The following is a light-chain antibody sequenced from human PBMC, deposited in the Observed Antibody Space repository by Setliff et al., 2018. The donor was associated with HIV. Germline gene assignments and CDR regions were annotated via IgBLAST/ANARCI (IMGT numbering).Light chain of an antibody. CDR3: FSYGGETMRL. Sequence: QSALTQPPSASGSPGQSVTISCTGTSGDVGGYNYVSWYQQHPGKAPKLMIYEVRKWPSGVSERFSGSKSGNTAYLTISGLRAEDEADYYCFSYGGETMRLFGGGTKVTVL. CDR1: SGDVGGYNY. J-gene: IGLJ2*01. V-gene: IGLV2-8*01. CDR2: EVR.